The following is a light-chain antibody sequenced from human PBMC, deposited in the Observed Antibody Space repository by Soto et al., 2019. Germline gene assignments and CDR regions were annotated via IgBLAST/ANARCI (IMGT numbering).Light chain of an antibody. CDR2: DVT. CDR3: SSYSSSITHVV. Sequence: QSALTQPASVSGSTRRSVTSSCTGSSSEVGDFNYVSWYQHLPGRAPKLFIYDVTNRPSGISYRFSASKSGRTASLTISGLQAEDEADYYCSSYSSSITHVVFGGGTKLTVL. J-gene: IGLJ2*01. V-gene: IGLV2-14*03. CDR1: SSEVGDFNY.